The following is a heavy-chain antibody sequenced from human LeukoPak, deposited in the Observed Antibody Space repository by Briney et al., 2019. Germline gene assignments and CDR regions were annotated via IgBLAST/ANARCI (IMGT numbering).Heavy chain of an antibody. Sequence: GGSLRLSCAASGFTFSSYGMSWVRQAPGRGLEWVSTISGSGGSTSSADSVKGRFTISRDNSRTTLYLQMNTLRAEDTAIYYCAKGGPQFFDYWGQGTLVTVSS. CDR3: AKGGPQFFDY. CDR2: ISGSGGST. J-gene: IGHJ4*02. CDR1: GFTFSSYG. D-gene: IGHD5-24*01. V-gene: IGHV3-23*01.